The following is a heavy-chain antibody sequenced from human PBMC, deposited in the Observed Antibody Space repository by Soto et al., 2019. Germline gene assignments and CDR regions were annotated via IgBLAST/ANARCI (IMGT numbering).Heavy chain of an antibody. Sequence: GGSLRLSCAASGFTFSSYAMSWVRQAPGKGLEWVSAISGSGGSTYYADSVKGRFTTSRDNSKNTLYLQMNSLRAEDTAVYYCAKGPIAAAVENWFDPWGQGTLVTVSS. J-gene: IGHJ5*02. D-gene: IGHD6-13*01. CDR2: ISGSGGST. V-gene: IGHV3-23*01. CDR1: GFTFSSYA. CDR3: AKGPIAAAVENWFDP.